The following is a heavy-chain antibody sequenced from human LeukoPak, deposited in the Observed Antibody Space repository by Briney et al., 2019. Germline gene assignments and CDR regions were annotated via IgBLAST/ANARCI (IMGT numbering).Heavy chain of an antibody. CDR1: GGSFSGYY. Sequence: PSETLSLTCAVYGGSFSGYYWSWIRQPPGKGLEWIGEINHSGSTNYNPSLKSRVTISVDTSKNQFSLKLSSVTAADTAVYYCARGLPPMVRGVNYFDYWGQGTLVTVSS. CDR2: INHSGST. J-gene: IGHJ4*02. V-gene: IGHV4-34*01. D-gene: IGHD3-10*01. CDR3: ARGLPPMVRGVNYFDY.